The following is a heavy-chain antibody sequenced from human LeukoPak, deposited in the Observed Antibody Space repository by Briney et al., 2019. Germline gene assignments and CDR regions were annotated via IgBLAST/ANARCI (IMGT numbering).Heavy chain of an antibody. V-gene: IGHV4-59*01. Sequence: SETLSLTCTVSGGSINSYYWSWIRQPPGKGLEWIGYIYYSGSTNYNPSLKSRVTISVDTSKNQFSLKLSSVTAADTAVYYCARFFHGSGWSNDYWGQGTLVTVSS. J-gene: IGHJ4*02. CDR1: GGSINSYY. CDR2: IYYSGST. CDR3: ARFFHGSGWSNDY. D-gene: IGHD6-19*01.